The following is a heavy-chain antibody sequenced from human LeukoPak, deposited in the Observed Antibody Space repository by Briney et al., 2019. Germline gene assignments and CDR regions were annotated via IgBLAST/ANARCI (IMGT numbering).Heavy chain of an antibody. V-gene: IGHV1-8*01. CDR1: GYTFTSYD. J-gene: IGHJ6*02. CDR2: INPNSGNT. CDR3: ARYSSSWTYYYYYGMDV. D-gene: IGHD6-13*01. Sequence: GASVTVSFKASGYTFTSYDINWVRQATGQGLEWMGWINPNSGNTCYAQKFQGRGTMTRNTSISTAYMELSSLRSEDTAVYYCARYSSSWTYYYYYGMDVWGQGTTVTVSS.